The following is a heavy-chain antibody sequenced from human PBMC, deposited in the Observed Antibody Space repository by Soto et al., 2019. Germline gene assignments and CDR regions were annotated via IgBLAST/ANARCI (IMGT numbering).Heavy chain of an antibody. Sequence: SVKVSCKASGGTFSSYAISWVRQAPGQGLEWMGGIIPIFGTANYAQKFQGRVTITADKSTSTAYMELSSLRSEDTAVYYCARGITGTSDVFESWGQGTMVTVSS. CDR3: ARGITGTSDVFES. CDR1: GGTFSSYA. D-gene: IGHD1-20*01. J-gene: IGHJ3*02. CDR2: IIPIFGTA. V-gene: IGHV1-69*06.